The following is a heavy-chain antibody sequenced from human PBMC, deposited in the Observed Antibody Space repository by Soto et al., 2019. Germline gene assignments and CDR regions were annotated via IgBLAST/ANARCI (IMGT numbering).Heavy chain of an antibody. D-gene: IGHD6-25*01. CDR1: SDSISSYY. CDR2: TDYSGNT. J-gene: IGHJ4*02. Sequence: QVQLQESGPGLVRPSETLSLTCTVSSDSISSYYWIWIRQSPGKGLEWIGYTDYSGNTNYNPSLKSRVTISGDTSKNQFSLRLSSVTAADTAVYYCARAADDPLYDLDYWGQGTLVTVSS. CDR3: ARAADDPLYDLDY. V-gene: IGHV4-59*08.